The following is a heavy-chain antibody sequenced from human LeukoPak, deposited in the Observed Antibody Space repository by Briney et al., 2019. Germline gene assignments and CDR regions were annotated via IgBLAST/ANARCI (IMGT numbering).Heavy chain of an antibody. CDR1: GFTFSSYE. V-gene: IGHV3-48*03. CDR2: ISSTGATI. Sequence: GGSLRLSCAASGFTFSSYEMNWVRRAPGKGLEWVSYISSTGATIYYADSVKGRFTISRDNAKNSLFLQMNSLRDEDTAVYYCARGSILSSTWYIDYWGQGTLVTVSS. CDR3: ARGSILSSTWYIDY. J-gene: IGHJ4*02. D-gene: IGHD6-13*01.